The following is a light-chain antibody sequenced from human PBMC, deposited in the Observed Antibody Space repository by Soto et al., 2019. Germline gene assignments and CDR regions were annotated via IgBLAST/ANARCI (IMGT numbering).Light chain of an antibody. J-gene: IGKJ4*01. V-gene: IGKV3-15*01. Sequence: EVVMTQSPATLSVSPGERATLSCRASQSVGRKLAWYQQKPGQAPRLLIFDAFTRSTGIPARFSGSGSGTEFKLFISSLQSEDFAVYYCQQYHNWPPLTFGGGTKVEI. CDR2: DAF. CDR3: QQYHNWPPLT. CDR1: QSVGRK.